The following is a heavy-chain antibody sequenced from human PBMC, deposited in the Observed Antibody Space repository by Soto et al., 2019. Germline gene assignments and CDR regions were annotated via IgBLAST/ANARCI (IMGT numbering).Heavy chain of an antibody. Sequence: GGSLRLSCAASGFTFDDYAMHWVRQAPGKGLEWVSGISWNSGSIGYADSVKGRFTISRDNAKNSLYLQMNSLRAEDTALYYCAKVWGAGELNSYGFAFDIWCQGTMVTVSS. CDR2: ISWNSGSI. V-gene: IGHV3-9*01. J-gene: IGHJ3*02. D-gene: IGHD5-18*01. CDR3: AKVWGAGELNSYGFAFDI. CDR1: GFTFDDYA.